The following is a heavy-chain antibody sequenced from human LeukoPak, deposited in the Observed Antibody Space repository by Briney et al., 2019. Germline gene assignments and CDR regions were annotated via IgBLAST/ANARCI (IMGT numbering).Heavy chain of an antibody. CDR3: ARIDYYDSSGYLAPFDY. CDR2: ISSSSSYI. Sequence: GGSLRLSCAASGFTFSSYSMNWVRQAPGKGLEWVSSISSSSSYIYYADSVKGRFTISRDNSKNTLYLQMNSLRAEDTAVYYCARIDYYDSSGYLAPFDYWGQGTLVTVSS. D-gene: IGHD3-22*01. CDR1: GFTFSSYS. V-gene: IGHV3-21*01. J-gene: IGHJ4*02.